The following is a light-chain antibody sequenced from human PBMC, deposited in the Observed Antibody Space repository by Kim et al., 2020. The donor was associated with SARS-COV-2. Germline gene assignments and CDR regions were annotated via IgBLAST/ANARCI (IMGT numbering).Light chain of an antibody. Sequence: PGKTARVSCGGNSIGSKGVHWYQQKSGQAPVLVISYDSDRPSGIPERFSGSNSGNTATLIISRVEAGDEADYYCQVWDSSSDHRVVFGGGTQLTVL. CDR3: QVWDSSSDHRVV. CDR1: SIGSKG. CDR2: YDS. V-gene: IGLV3-21*04. J-gene: IGLJ2*01.